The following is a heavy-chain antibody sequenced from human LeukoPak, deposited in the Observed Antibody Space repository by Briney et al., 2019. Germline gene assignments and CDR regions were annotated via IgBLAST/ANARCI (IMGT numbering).Heavy chain of an antibody. D-gene: IGHD3-22*01. J-gene: IGHJ4*02. CDR2: IKSKTDGGTT. CDR3: GSGCPDY. CDR1: GFTFSNAW. V-gene: IGHV3-15*01. Sequence: DPGGSLRLSCSASGFTFSNAWMTWVRQAPGKGLEWVGRIKSKTDGGTTDYAAPVKARFTISRDDSKNTLFLQMNSLKTEDTAVYYCGSGCPDYWGQGTLVTVSS.